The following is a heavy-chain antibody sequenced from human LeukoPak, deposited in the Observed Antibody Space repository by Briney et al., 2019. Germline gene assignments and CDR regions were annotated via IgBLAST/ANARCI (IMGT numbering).Heavy chain of an antibody. J-gene: IGHJ4*02. CDR1: GLTFSSYA. CDR2: ISYDGSNK. V-gene: IGHV3-30-3*01. Sequence: GGSLRLSCAASGLTFSSYAMHWVRQAPGKGLEWVAVISYDGSNKYYADSVKGRFTISRDNSKNTLYLQMNSLRAEDTAVYYCARDKGDYYDSSGYTYDYWGQGTLVTVSS. CDR3: ARDKGDYYDSSGYTYDY. D-gene: IGHD3-22*01.